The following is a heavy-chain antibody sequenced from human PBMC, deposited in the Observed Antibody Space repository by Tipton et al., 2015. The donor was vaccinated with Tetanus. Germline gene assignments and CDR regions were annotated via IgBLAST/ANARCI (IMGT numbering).Heavy chain of an antibody. J-gene: IGHJ4*02. D-gene: IGHD1-26*01. CDR1: GGSISSGGYY. CDR3: ARDQARGARGWNYFDY. V-gene: IGHV4-31*03. CDR2: IYYSGST. Sequence: TLSLTCTVSGGSISSGGYYWSWIRQHPGKGLEWIRDIYYSGSTYYNPSLKSRVTISEDTSKNQFSLKLNSVTAADTAVYYCARDQARGARGWNYFDYWGQGTLVTVSS.